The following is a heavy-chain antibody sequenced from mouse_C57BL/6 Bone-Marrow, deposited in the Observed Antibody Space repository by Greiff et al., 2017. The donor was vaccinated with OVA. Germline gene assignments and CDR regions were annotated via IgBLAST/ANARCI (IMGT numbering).Heavy chain of an antibody. D-gene: IGHD2-3*01. Sequence: VQLQQSGAELVKPGASVKLSCKASGYTFTEYTIHWVKQRSGQGLEWIGWFYPGSGSIKYNEKFKDKATLTADKSSSTVYMELSRLTSEDSAVYFCARHEEDGYPSFYYAMDYWGQGTSVTVSS. CDR2: FYPGSGSI. CDR3: ARHEEDGYPSFYYAMDY. V-gene: IGHV1-62-2*01. J-gene: IGHJ4*01. CDR1: GYTFTEYT.